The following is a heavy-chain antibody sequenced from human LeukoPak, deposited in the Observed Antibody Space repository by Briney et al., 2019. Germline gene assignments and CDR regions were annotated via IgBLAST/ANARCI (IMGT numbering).Heavy chain of an antibody. D-gene: IGHD2-15*01. CDR3: ARFGYVAAVDV. CDR1: GFSFSAYW. CDR2: INPAGSET. Sequence: GGSLRLSCAASGFSFSAYWMTWVRQAPGTGLGWVANINPAGSETYYVDSVKGRFSISRDNAKNLVYLQMNSPRAEDTAVYHCARFGYVAAVDVWGQGTPVTVSS. V-gene: IGHV3-7*01. J-gene: IGHJ4*02.